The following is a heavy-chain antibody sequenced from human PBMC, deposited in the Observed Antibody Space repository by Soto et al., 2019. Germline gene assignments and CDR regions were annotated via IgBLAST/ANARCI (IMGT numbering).Heavy chain of an antibody. V-gene: IGHV2-5*02. CDR2: IYWDDDK. CDR1: AFSLSTSGVG. CDR3: AHVYGGYDNFDY. Sequence: QITLKESGPALVKPTQTLTLTCTFSAFSLSTSGVGVGWIRQPPGKALEWLALIYWDDDKRYSPSLKSRLTITKDTSKNQVVLTMTNMDPVDTATYYCAHVYGGYDNFDYWGQGTLVTVSS. J-gene: IGHJ4*02. D-gene: IGHD5-12*01.